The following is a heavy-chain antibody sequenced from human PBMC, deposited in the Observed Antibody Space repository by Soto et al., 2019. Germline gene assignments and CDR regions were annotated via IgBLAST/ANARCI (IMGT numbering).Heavy chain of an antibody. CDR2: IYYTGSA. D-gene: IGHD6-13*01. J-gene: IGHJ4*02. CDR1: GGYISSDGYH. CDR3: ARDDAYSSSS. Sequence: QVQLQESGPRLVKPSQTLSLTCTVSGGYISSDGYHWSWIRQHPGKGLQWIGYIYYTGSAYYSPSLKSRVAISVDTSKNQFSLNLTSVTAADTAVYYCARDDAYSSSSWGQGTLVTVSS. V-gene: IGHV4-30-4*01.